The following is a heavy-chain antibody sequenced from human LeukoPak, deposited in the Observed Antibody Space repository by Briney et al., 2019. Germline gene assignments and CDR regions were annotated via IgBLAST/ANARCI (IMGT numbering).Heavy chain of an antibody. V-gene: IGHV3-74*01. J-gene: IGHJ6*02. CDR3: ARENYNALDV. D-gene: IGHD1-1*01. CDR2: MNPDGTTI. CDR1: GFTFSRYW. Sequence: AGGSLRLSCAASGFTFSRYWMQWVRQAPGKGLAWVSRMNPDGTTISYADSVKGRLTISRDNAKNTLYLQMNSLRAEDTAVYYCARENYNALDVWGQGTTVTVSS.